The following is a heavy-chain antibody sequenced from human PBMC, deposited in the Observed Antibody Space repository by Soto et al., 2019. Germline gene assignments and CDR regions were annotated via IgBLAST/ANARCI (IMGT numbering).Heavy chain of an antibody. J-gene: IGHJ3*02. CDR3: AKDVTIFGVAHDAFDI. D-gene: IGHD3-3*01. CDR2: ISGSGGST. V-gene: IGHV3-23*01. Sequence: PGGSLRLSCVASGFTFSNFAMAWVRQAPGKGLEWVSAISGSGGSTYYADSVKGRFTISRDNSKNTLYLQMDSLRAEDTAVYYCAKDVTIFGVAHDAFDIWGQGTMVTVSS. CDR1: GFTFSNFA.